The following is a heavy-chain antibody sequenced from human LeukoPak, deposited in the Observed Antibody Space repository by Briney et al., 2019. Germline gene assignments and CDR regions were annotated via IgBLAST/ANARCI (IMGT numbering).Heavy chain of an antibody. CDR1: GGSFSGYY. V-gene: IGHV4-34*01. J-gene: IGHJ4*02. D-gene: IGHD3-10*01. CDR3: ARGRYYGSRPFGY. Sequence: SETLSLTCAVYGGSFSGYYWSWIRQPPGKGLEWIGEINHSGSTNYNPSLKSRVTISVDTSKNQFSLKLSSVTAADTAVYYCARGRYYGSRPFGYWGQGTLVTVSS. CDR2: INHSGST.